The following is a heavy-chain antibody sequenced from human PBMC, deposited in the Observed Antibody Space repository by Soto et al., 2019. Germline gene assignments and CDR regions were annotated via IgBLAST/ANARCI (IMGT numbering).Heavy chain of an antibody. CDR2: IYYSGST. V-gene: IGHV4-59*08. CDR3: ARHGVVVAATTRHYYYYMDV. CDR1: GGSISSYY. J-gene: IGHJ6*03. D-gene: IGHD2-15*01. Sequence: LSLTCTFCGGSISSYYWIWIRQPPGKGLEWIGYIYYSGSTNYNPSLKSRVTISVDTSKNQFSLKLSSVTAADTAVYYCARHGVVVAATTRHYYYYMDVWGKGTTVTVSS.